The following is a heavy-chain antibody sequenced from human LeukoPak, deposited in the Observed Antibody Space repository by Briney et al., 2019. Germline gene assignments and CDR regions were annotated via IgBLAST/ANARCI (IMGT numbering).Heavy chain of an antibody. CDR1: GYTFSAFY. Sequence: ASVKVSCKTSGYTFSAFYMHWVRQAPGQGPEWMGWINPDSGGSEYGQKFQGRITFTSDTTSTTIYMEVRSLKSDDTVVYYCARDMTGGIWARATSFDHWGQGTLVTVSS. V-gene: IGHV1-2*02. CDR2: INPDSGGS. D-gene: IGHD1-14*01. CDR3: ARDMTGGIWARATSFDH. J-gene: IGHJ4*02.